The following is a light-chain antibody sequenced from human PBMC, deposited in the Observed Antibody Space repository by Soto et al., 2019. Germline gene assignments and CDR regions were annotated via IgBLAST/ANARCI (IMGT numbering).Light chain of an antibody. J-gene: IGLJ1*01. Sequence: QSVLTQPASVSGSPGQSITISCTGTSSDVGAYDYVSWYQQHTDKAPKLMIYEVSNRPSGVSNRFSGSKSVNTATLTISGLQAEDEADYYCSSYTSSSTLVFGTGTKLTVL. CDR1: SSDVGAYDY. CDR3: SSYTSSSTLV. V-gene: IGLV2-14*03. CDR2: EVS.